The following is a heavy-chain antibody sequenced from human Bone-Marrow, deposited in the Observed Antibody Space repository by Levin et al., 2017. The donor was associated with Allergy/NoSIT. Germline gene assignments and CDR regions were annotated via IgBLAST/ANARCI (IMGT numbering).Heavy chain of an antibody. CDR3: ARVARGYSSSWYGTRDYYYYYGMDV. Sequence: SCTVSGGSISSSSYYWGWIRQPPGKGLEWIGSIYYSGSTYYNPSLKSRVTISVDTSKNQFSLKLSSVTAADTAVYYCARVARGYSSSWYGTRDYYYYYGMDVWGQGTTVTVSS. J-gene: IGHJ6*02. CDR2: IYYSGST. V-gene: IGHV4-39*07. D-gene: IGHD6-13*01. CDR1: GGSISSSSYY.